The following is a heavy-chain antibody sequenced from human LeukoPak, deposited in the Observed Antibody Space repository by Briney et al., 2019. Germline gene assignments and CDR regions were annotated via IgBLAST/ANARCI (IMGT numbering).Heavy chain of an antibody. Sequence: PGGSLRLSCAASGFTFSSYAMSWVRQAPGKGLQWVAFIRYDGSDKFYADSVKGRFTISRDNSKNTLYLQMNSLRAEDTAVYYCAKDRRDGYNYPLYGGFDSWGQGALVTVPS. CDR3: AKDRRDGYNYPLYGGFDS. D-gene: IGHD5-24*01. CDR2: IRYDGSDK. CDR1: GFTFSSYA. J-gene: IGHJ4*02. V-gene: IGHV3-30*02.